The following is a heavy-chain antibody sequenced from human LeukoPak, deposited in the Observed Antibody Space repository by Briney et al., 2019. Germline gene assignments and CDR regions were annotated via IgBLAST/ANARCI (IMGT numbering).Heavy chain of an antibody. CDR3: ARDWI. CDR2: ISGPGTTT. J-gene: IGHJ3*02. CDR1: GFTFSSYA. V-gene: IGHV3-48*01. Sequence: PGRSLRLSCAASGFTFSSYAMSWVRQAPGKGLEWLSYISGPGTTTKYADSVKGRFTISRDNDKNSLYLQMNSLRAEDTAVYYCARDWIWGQGTMVTVSS.